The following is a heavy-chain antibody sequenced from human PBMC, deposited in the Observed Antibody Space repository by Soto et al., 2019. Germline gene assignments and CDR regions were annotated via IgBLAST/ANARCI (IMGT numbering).Heavy chain of an antibody. CDR3: ARDNRPNYYDSSGYYYVFRY. J-gene: IGHJ4*02. D-gene: IGHD3-22*01. CDR2: IIPILGIA. CDR1: AGTLNSYT. V-gene: IGHV1-69*04. Sequence: SVKVCCKDSAGTLNSYTIRWVRQEHKQGLEWMGRIIPILGIANYAQKFQGRVTITADKSTSTAYMELSSLRSEDTAVYYCARDNRPNYYDSSGYYYVFRYWGQGTLVTVSS.